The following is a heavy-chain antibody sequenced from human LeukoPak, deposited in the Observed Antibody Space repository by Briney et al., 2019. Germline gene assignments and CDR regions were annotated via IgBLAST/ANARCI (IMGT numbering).Heavy chain of an antibody. CDR1: GFTFSSYA. D-gene: IGHD3-10*01. CDR3: AKDVPPEWFGELPMYYFDY. Sequence: PGGSLRLSCAASGFTFSSYAMSWVRQAPGKGLEWVSAISGSGGSTYYADSVKGRFTISSDNSKNTLYLQMNSLRAEDTAVYYCAKDVPPEWFGELPMYYFDYWGQGTLVTVSS. J-gene: IGHJ4*02. CDR2: ISGSGGST. V-gene: IGHV3-23*01.